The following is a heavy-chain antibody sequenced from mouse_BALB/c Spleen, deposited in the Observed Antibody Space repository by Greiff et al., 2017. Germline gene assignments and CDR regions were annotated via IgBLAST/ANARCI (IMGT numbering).Heavy chain of an antibody. Sequence: VQLKQSGPELVKPGASVKISCKASGYSFTGYFMNWVMQSHGKSLEWIGRINPYNGDTFYNQKFKGKATLTVDKSSSTAHMELRSLASEDSAVYYCARYGYDGAWFAYWGQGTLVTVSA. CDR1: GYSFTGYF. CDR3: ARYGYDGAWFAY. D-gene: IGHD2-2*01. J-gene: IGHJ3*01. V-gene: IGHV1-20*02. CDR2: INPYNGDT.